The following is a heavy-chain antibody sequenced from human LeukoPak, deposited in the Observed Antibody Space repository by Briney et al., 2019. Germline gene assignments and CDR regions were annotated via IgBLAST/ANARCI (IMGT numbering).Heavy chain of an antibody. J-gene: IGHJ4*02. CDR1: GFTFSNAW. CDR3: AKDRGKKSGSYFDY. CDR2: ISSSGSTI. Sequence: PGGSLRLSCAASGFTFSNAWMSWVRQAPGKGLEWVSYISSSGSTIYYADSVKGRFTISRDNSKNTLYLQMNSLRAEDTAVYYCAKDRGKKSGSYFDYWGQGTLVTVSS. D-gene: IGHD1-26*01. V-gene: IGHV3-11*01.